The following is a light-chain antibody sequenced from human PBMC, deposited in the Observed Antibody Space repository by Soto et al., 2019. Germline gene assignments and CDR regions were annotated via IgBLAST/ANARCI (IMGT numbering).Light chain of an antibody. V-gene: IGKV3-20*01. Sequence: EIVLTQSPGTLSLSPGERVTLSCRASRGVSSSYLAWYQLRPGQAPRLLIFDASTRPTGIPDRFSGSGSGTDFTLTISRLEPEDFAVYYCQQYGSSGTFGQGTKVEIK. CDR3: QQYGSSGT. J-gene: IGKJ1*01. CDR1: RGVSSSY. CDR2: DAS.